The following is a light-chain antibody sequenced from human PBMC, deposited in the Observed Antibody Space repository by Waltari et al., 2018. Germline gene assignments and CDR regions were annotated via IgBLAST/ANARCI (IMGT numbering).Light chain of an antibody. CDR3: HSRDSSGHLVV. J-gene: IGLJ2*01. CDR2: GKN. CDR1: SLRTYF. V-gene: IGLV3-19*01. Sequence: SSELTQDRAVSVALGHTVWITCQGYSLRTYFSDWYQQKTGQAPVLVVYGKNNRPSGIPDRFSGSGSGNTASLTITGAQAEDEGDYYCHSRDSSGHLVVFGGGTKLTVL.